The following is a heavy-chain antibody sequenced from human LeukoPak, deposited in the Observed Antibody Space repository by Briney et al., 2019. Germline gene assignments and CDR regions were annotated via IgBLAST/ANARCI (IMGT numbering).Heavy chain of an antibody. J-gene: IGHJ5*02. CDR3: ARCGDYGDAYNWFDP. D-gene: IGHD4-17*01. CDR1: GGSISSGSYY. V-gene: IGHV4-61*02. Sequence: SQTLSLTCTVSGGSISSGSYYWSWIRQPAGKGLEWIGRIYTSGSTNYNPSLKSRVTISVDTSKNQFSLKLSSVTAADTAVYYCARCGDYGDAYNWFDPWGQGTLVTVS. CDR2: IYTSGST.